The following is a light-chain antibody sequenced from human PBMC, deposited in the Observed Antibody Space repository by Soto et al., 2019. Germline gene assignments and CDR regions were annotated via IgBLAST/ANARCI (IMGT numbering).Light chain of an antibody. Sequence: VLTQPASVSGSPGQSITISCTGTSSDVGTYNYVSWYQQHPDKAPKVMIYEVTYRPSGVSNRFSGSKSGNTASLTISGLQAEDEAEYYCSSYTGSSTLYVFGTGTKVTVL. J-gene: IGLJ1*01. CDR1: SSDVGTYNY. V-gene: IGLV2-14*01. CDR2: EVT. CDR3: SSYTGSSTLYV.